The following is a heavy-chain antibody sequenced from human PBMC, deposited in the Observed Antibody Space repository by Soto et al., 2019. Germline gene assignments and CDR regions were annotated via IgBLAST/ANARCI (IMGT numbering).Heavy chain of an antibody. CDR2: ISGSGVST. Sequence: GGSLRLSCAASGFTFRSYAMSWVRQAPGKGLEWVSAISGSGVSTYYADSVKGRFTISRDNSKNTLYLQMNSLRAEDTAVYYCAKSILYYDILSRYYSFDYWGQGTLITFYS. D-gene: IGHD3-9*01. CDR1: GFTFRSYA. V-gene: IGHV3-23*01. CDR3: AKSILYYDILSRYYSFDY. J-gene: IGHJ4*02.